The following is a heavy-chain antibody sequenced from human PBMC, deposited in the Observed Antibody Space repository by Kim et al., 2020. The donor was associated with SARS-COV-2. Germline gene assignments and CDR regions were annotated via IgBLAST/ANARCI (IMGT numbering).Heavy chain of an antibody. CDR1: GGTFSSYA. CDR2: IIPILGLA. Sequence: SVKVSCKASGGTFSSYAISWVRQAPGQGLEWMGRIIPILGLANSAQKFQGRVTITADKSTSTAYMELSSLRSEDTAVYYCVGTGTFDYWGKGTLVTVSS. CDR3: VGTGTFDY. J-gene: IGHJ4*02. D-gene: IGHD1-1*01. V-gene: IGHV1-69*04.